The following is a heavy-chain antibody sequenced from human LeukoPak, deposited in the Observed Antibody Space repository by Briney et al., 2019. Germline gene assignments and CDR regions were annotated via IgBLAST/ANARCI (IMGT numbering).Heavy chain of an antibody. CDR2: IYSGDST. CDR3: AREGIAATVGID. D-gene: IGHD6-13*01. CDR1: GFTVSSNY. J-gene: IGHJ4*02. V-gene: IGHV3-66*01. Sequence: GGSLRLSCAASGFTVSSNYMSWVRQAPGKGLEWVSVIYSGDSTYYADSVKGRFTISRDNSKNTLYLQMNGLRAEDTAVYYCAREGIAATVGIDWGQGTLVTVSS.